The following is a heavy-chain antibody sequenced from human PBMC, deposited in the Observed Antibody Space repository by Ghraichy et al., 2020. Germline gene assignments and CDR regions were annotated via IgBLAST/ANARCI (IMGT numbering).Heavy chain of an antibody. CDR2: IKQDGSEK. V-gene: IGHV3-7*01. CDR3: ARDMAGYSSSWYKPNFDY. CDR1: GFTFSSYW. Sequence: GGFLRLSCAASGFTFSSYWMSWVRQAPGKGLEWVANIKQDGSEKYYVDSVKGRFTISRDNAKNSLYLQMNSLRAEDTAVYYCARDMAGYSSSWYKPNFDYWGQGTLVTVSS. J-gene: IGHJ4*02. D-gene: IGHD6-13*01.